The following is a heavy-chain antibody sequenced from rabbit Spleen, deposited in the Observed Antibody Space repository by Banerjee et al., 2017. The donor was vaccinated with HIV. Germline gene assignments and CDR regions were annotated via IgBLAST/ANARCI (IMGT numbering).Heavy chain of an antibody. J-gene: IGHJ4*01. V-gene: IGHV1S40*01. CDR3: ARDCAVNSASYVFNL. CDR2: IDAGSSGFT. Sequence: EEYGGDLVKPGASLTLTCIASGVSFSVSSYMCWVRQAPGKGLEWIACIDAGSSGFTYAASWAKGRFTISKPPSTTVTLQMTSLTAADTATYFCARDCAVNSASYVFNLWGQGTLVTVS. D-gene: IGHD1-1*01. CDR1: GVSFSVSSY.